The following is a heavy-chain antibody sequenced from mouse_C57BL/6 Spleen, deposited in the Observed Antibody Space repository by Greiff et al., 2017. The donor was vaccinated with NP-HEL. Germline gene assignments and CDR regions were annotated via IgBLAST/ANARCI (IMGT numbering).Heavy chain of an antibody. CDR2: INPNNGGT. V-gene: IGHV1-26*01. CDR1: GYTFTDYY. J-gene: IGHJ1*03. D-gene: IGHD1-1*01. CDR3: ARPYYGRRGWDFDV. Sequence: EVQLQQSGPELVKPGASVKISCKASGYTFTDYYMNWVKQSHGKSLEWIGDINPNNGGTSYNQKFKGKATLTVDKSSSTAYMELRSLTSEDSAVYYWARPYYGRRGWDFDVGGTGTRVTVAS.